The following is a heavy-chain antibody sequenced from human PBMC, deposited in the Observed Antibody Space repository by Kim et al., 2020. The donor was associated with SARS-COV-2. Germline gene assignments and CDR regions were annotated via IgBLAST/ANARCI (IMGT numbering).Heavy chain of an antibody. D-gene: IGHD3-22*01. CDR3: AKEMTLSPVITMIVVVSKGNDY. CDR1: GFTFSSYA. Sequence: GGSLRLSCAASGFTFSSYAMSWVRQAPGKGLEWVSAICGSGGSTYYADSVKGRFTISRDNSKNTLYLQMNSLRAEDTAVYYCAKEMTLSPVITMIVVVSKGNDYCGQRPPVTPSP. J-gene: IGHJ4*02. CDR2: ICGSGGST. V-gene: IGHV3-23*01.